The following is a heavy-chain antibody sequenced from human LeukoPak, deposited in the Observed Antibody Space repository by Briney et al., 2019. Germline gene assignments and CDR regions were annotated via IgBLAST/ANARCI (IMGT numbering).Heavy chain of an antibody. J-gene: IGHJ4*02. D-gene: IGHD2-15*01. CDR1: GGSISSYY. CDR3: ARSLAVVLDY. CDR2: IYTSGST. Sequence: SETLSLTCTVSGGSISSYYWSWIRQPPGKGLEWIGYIYTSGSTNYNPPLKSRVTISVDTPKNQFSLKLSSVTAADTAVYYCARSLAVVLDYWGQGTLVTVSS. V-gene: IGHV4-4*09.